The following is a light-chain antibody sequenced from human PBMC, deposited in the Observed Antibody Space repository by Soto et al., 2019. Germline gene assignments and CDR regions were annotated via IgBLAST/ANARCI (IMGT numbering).Light chain of an antibody. CDR1: SSDVGGYNY. Sequence: QSVLTQPPSASGSPGQSVTISCTGTSSDVGGYNYVSWYQQHPGKAPKLMIYEVSKRPSGVPDRFSGSKSGNTASLTVSGLQAEDEADYYCSSYAGSNTHVFGTATRSPS. J-gene: IGLJ1*01. CDR2: EVS. CDR3: SSYAGSNTHV. V-gene: IGLV2-8*01.